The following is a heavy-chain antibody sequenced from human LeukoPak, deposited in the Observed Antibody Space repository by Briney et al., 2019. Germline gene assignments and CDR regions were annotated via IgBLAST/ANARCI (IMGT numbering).Heavy chain of an antibody. V-gene: IGHV4-34*01. CDR3: ARHSGSYHGWFDP. J-gene: IGHJ5*02. Sequence: SETLSLTCAVYGGSFSGYYWSWIRQPPGKGLEWIGEINHSGSTNYNPSLKSRVTISVDTSKNQFSLKLSSVTAADTAVYYCARHSGSYHGWFDPWGQGTLVTVSS. CDR2: INHSGST. D-gene: IGHD1-26*01. CDR1: GGSFSGYY.